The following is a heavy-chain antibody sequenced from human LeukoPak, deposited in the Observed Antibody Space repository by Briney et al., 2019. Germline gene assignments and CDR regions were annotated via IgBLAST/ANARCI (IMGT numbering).Heavy chain of an antibody. CDR3: AREGYYDYWSGYFTYFDL. J-gene: IGHJ4*02. CDR2: ISYNGGKI. CDR1: GLTFSTYA. Sequence: PGGSLRLSCAASGLTFSTYAMHWVRQAPGKGLEWVSIISYNGGKIHYADSVKGRFTTSRDNSKNMLYLQINSLRPEDTAVYYCAREGYYDYWSGYFTYFDLWGQGTLVTVSS. V-gene: IGHV3-30*01. D-gene: IGHD3-3*01.